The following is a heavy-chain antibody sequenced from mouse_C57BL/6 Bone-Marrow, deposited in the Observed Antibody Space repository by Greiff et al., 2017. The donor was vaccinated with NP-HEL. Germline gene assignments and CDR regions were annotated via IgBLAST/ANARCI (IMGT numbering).Heavy chain of an antibody. CDR3: ARDGNPYYTMDY. V-gene: IGHV1-54*01. CDR1: GYAFTNYL. Sequence: QVQLQQSGAELVRPGTSVKVSCKASGYAFTNYLIEWVKQRPGQGLEWIGVINPGSGGTNYNEKFKGKATLTADKSSSTAYMQLSSLTSEDSAVYICARDGNPYYTMDYSGQGTSVTVSS. D-gene: IGHD2-1*01. CDR2: INPGSGGT. J-gene: IGHJ4*01.